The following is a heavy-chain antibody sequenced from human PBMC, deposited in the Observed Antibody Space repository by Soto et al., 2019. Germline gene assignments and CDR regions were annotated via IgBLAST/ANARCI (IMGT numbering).Heavy chain of an antibody. V-gene: IGHV6-1*01. J-gene: IGHJ5*02. Sequence: SQTLSLTCAISGDSVSSNSFAWNLIMQSPSRGLEWLGRTYYRSKWYNDYAVSVKSRITINPDTSKNQFSLQLNSVTPEDTAVYCFAIDRSYDSGYDWGWFAPWGQGTLVTVSS. D-gene: IGHD5-12*01. CDR2: TYYRSKWYN. CDR3: AIDRSYDSGYDWGWFAP. CDR1: GDSVSSNSFA.